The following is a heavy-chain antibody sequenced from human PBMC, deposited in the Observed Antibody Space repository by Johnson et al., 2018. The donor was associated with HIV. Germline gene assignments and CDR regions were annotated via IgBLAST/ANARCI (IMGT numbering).Heavy chain of an antibody. CDR1: GFTFSSYG. D-gene: IGHD3-22*01. V-gene: IGHV3-30*03. CDR3: AREGITMIVVVIKGAFDI. CDR2: ISYDGSNK. Sequence: QVQLVESGGGVVQPGRSLRLSCAASGFTFSSYGMHWVRQAPGKGLEWVAVISYDGSNKYYADSVKGRFTISRDNSKNTLYLQMNSLRAEDTAVYYCAREGITMIVVVIKGAFDIWGQGTMVTVSS. J-gene: IGHJ3*02.